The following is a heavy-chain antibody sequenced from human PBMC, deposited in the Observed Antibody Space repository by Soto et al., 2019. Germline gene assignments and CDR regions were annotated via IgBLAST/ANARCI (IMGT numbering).Heavy chain of an antibody. Sequence: EVQVLESGGGLVQPGGSLRLSCAAFGFNFRKYVMSWVRQAPGKGLEWVSAISGSGDIIYYADSVKGRFTISRDNSKNTLYLQMNSLRAEDTAVYYCANDYDSLTGVDYWGQGTLVTVSS. CDR2: ISGSGDII. V-gene: IGHV3-23*01. CDR3: ANDYDSLTGVDY. D-gene: IGHD3-9*01. CDR1: GFNFRKYV. J-gene: IGHJ4*02.